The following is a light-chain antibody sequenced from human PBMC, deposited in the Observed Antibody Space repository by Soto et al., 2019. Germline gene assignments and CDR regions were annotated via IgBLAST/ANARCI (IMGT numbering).Light chain of an antibody. V-gene: IGKV1-8*01. CDR3: QQYYSYPQT. CDR2: AAS. J-gene: IGKJ1*01. CDR1: QGISSY. Sequence: IRMTQSPSSFSASTGDRVTITCRASQGISSYLAWYQQKPGKAPKLLIYAASTLQSGVPSRFSGSGSGTDFTLTISCLQSEDFATYYSQQYYSYPQTFGQGTKVEIK.